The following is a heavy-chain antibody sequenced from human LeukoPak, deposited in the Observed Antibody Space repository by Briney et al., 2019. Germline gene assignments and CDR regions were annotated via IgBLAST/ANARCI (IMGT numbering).Heavy chain of an antibody. J-gene: IGHJ5*02. CDR2: TYYRSKWYN. V-gene: IGHV6-1*01. CDR1: GDSVSSNSAA. Sequence: SQTLSLTCAISGDSVSSNSAAWNWIRQSPSRGLEWLGRTYYRSKWYNDYAVSVKSRITINPDTSKNQFSLKLSSVTAADTAVYYCARHVDGDYADNWFDPWGQGTLVTVSS. D-gene: IGHD4-17*01. CDR3: ARHVDGDYADNWFDP.